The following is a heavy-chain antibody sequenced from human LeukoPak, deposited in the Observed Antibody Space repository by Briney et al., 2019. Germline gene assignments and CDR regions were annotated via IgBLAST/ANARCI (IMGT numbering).Heavy chain of an antibody. D-gene: IGHD6-13*01. J-gene: IGHJ3*02. CDR2: IYYSGGT. V-gene: IGHV4-59*01. CDR1: GGSISSYY. Sequence: PSETLSLTCTVSGGSISSYYWSWIRQPPGKGLEWIGYIYYSGGTNYNPSLKSRVTMLVDTSKNQFSLKLSSVTAADTAVYYCARYQTPIAAAGSRYAFDIWGQGTMVTVSS. CDR3: ARYQTPIAAAGSRYAFDI.